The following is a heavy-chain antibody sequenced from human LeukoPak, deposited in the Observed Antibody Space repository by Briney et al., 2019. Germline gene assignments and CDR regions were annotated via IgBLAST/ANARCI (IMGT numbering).Heavy chain of an antibody. D-gene: IGHD3-22*01. V-gene: IGHV3-74*01. Sequence: AGGSLRLSCAASGFTFSIYWMHWVRQAPGKGLVWVSRIKSDGSSTSYADSVKGRFTISRDNAKNTLYLQMNSLRAEDTAVYYCARSSGYHHDAFDIWGQGTMVTVSS. CDR3: ARSSGYHHDAFDI. CDR1: GFTFSIYW. J-gene: IGHJ3*02. CDR2: IKSDGSST.